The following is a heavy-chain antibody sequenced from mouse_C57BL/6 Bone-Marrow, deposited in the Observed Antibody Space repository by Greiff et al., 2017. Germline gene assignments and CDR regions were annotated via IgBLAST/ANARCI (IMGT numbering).Heavy chain of an antibody. D-gene: IGHD1-1*01. CDR1: GFTFSSYG. Sequence: EVQLQESGGDLVKPGGSLKLSCAASGFTFSSYGMSWVRQTPDKRLEWVATISSGGSYTYYPDSVKGRFTISRDNAKNTLYLQMSSLKSEDTAMYYCARPPYYYGSSRGYFDVWGTGTTVTVSS. CDR3: ARPPYYYGSSRGYFDV. V-gene: IGHV5-6*01. J-gene: IGHJ1*03. CDR2: ISSGGSYT.